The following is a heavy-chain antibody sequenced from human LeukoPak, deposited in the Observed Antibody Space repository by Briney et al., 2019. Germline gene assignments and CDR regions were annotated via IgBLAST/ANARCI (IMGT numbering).Heavy chain of an antibody. Sequence: GGSLRLSCAASGFTFSSYSMTWVRQAPGKGLEWVSSISSSSSYIYYADSVKGRFTISRDNAKNSLYLQMNSLRAEDTAVYYCARDLEEDCSSTSCYVNWFDPWGQGTLVTVSS. V-gene: IGHV3-21*01. J-gene: IGHJ5*02. D-gene: IGHD2-2*01. CDR1: GFTFSSYS. CDR2: ISSSSSYI. CDR3: ARDLEEDCSSTSCYVNWFDP.